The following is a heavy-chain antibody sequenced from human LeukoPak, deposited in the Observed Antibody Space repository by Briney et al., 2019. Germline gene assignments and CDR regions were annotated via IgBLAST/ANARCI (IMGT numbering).Heavy chain of an antibody. CDR1: GYSISSGYY. D-gene: IGHD3-16*01. Sequence: SETLSLTCTVSGYSISSGYYWGWIRQPPGKGLEWIGSIYHSGSTYYNLSLKSRVTISVDTSKNQFSLKLSSVTAADTAVYYCARDTFGAAARNWFDPWGQGTLVTVSS. J-gene: IGHJ5*02. V-gene: IGHV4-38-2*02. CDR2: IYHSGST. CDR3: ARDTFGAAARNWFDP.